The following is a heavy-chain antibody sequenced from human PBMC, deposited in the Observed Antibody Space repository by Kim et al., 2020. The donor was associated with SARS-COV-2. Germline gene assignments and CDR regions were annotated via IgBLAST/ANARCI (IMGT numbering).Heavy chain of an antibody. V-gene: IGHV4-34*01. CDR3: ARGLGCSGGSCYSPYYYYYYGMDV. D-gene: IGHD2-15*01. CDR2: INHSGST. CDR1: GGSFSGYY. Sequence: SETLSLTCAVYGGSFSGYYWSWIRQPPGKGLEWIGEINHSGSTNYNPSLKSRVTISVDTSKNQFSLKLSSVTAADTAVYYCARGLGCSGGSCYSPYYYYYYGMDVWGQGTTVTVSS. J-gene: IGHJ6*02.